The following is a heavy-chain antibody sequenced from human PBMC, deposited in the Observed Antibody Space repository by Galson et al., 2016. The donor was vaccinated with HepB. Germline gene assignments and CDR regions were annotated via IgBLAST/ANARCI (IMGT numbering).Heavy chain of an antibody. CDR1: GFIVRRNY. CDR3: ATGGDRTIDN. J-gene: IGHJ4*02. V-gene: IGHV3-53*01. D-gene: IGHD1-14*01. CDR2: IYSGGST. Sequence: SLRLSCAASGFIVRRNYMSWVRQAPGKGLEWVSLIYSGGSTKYADSVKGRFTISRDNSKNTLYLQMESLRAEDTAVYYCATGGDRTIDNWGQGTLVTVSS.